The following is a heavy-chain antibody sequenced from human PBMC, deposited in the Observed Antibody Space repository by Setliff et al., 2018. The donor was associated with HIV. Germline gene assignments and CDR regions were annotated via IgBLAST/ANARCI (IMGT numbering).Heavy chain of an antibody. D-gene: IGHD6-13*01. Sequence: SETLSLTCAVSGHSISSGYFCGWVRQTPGKGLEWIGNIYQSGNAYYNPSLKSRVTISVDTSRNRFSLKLSSVTAADTAVYYCVTGYNSVWYSVFWGQGILVTVSS. CDR2: IYQSGNA. V-gene: IGHV4-38-2*01. J-gene: IGHJ4*02. CDR3: VTGYNSVWYSVF. CDR1: GHSISSGYF.